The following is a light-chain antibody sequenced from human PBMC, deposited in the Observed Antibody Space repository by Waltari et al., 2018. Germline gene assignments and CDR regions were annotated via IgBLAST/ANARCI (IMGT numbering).Light chain of an antibody. Sequence: QSALTQPASVSGSPGQSVTISCTGSSSDVGSYNYVSWFQQHPGKAPKLMINEVSNRPSGVSNRFSASKSGNTASLTISGLQAEDEADYYCSSYRTSSVVFGGGTKLTVL. CDR2: EVS. CDR3: SSYRTSSVV. CDR1: SSDVGSYNY. J-gene: IGLJ2*01. V-gene: IGLV2-14*01.